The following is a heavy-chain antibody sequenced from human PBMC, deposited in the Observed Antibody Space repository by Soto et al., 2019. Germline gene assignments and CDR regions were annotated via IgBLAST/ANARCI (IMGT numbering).Heavy chain of an antibody. CDR3: ARSLNSYYDSCGTEYFLY. V-gene: IGHV4-59*01. CDR2: IRYSGSP. Sequence: QVQLQESGPGLVKPSETLSLTCTVSGGSINNYYWNWIRQPPGKGLEWIGYIRYSGSPNYNPSLESRVTIAADTYKNQFSLELSTVTAADAAVYYCARSLNSYYDSCGTEYFLYWGPGTLVTVSS. CDR1: GGSINNYY. D-gene: IGHD3-22*01. J-gene: IGHJ1*01.